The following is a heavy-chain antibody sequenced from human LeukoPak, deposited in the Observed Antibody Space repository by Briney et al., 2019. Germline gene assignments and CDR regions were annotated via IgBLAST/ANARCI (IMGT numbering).Heavy chain of an antibody. CDR3: ARWDSSGYFNWFDP. CDR2: ISGSGDST. D-gene: IGHD3-22*01. Sequence: GGSLRLSCAASGFTFSNYAMRWVRQAPGKGLEWVSGISGSGDSTYYADSVKGRFTISRDNSKNTLYLQMNSLRAEATAVYYCARWDSSGYFNWFDPWGQGTLVTVSS. CDR1: GFTFSNYA. J-gene: IGHJ5*02. V-gene: IGHV3-23*01.